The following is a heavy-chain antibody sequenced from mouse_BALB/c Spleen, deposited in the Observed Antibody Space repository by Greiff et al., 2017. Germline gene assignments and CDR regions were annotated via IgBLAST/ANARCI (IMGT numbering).Heavy chain of an antibody. CDR2: IWAGGST. J-gene: IGHJ4*01. Sequence: VHLVESGPGLVAPSQSLSITCTVSGFSLTSYGVHWVRQPPGKGLEWLGVIWAGGSTNYNSALMSRLSISKDNSKSQVFLKMNSLQTDDTAMYYCARDRYGYYAMDYWGQGTSVTVSS. CDR3: ARDRYGYYAMDY. D-gene: IGHD1-2*01. V-gene: IGHV2-9*02. CDR1: GFSLTSYG.